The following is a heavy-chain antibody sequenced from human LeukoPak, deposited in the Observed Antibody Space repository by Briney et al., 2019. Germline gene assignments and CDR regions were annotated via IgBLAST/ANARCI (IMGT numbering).Heavy chain of an antibody. CDR1: GGSVPNFY. J-gene: IGHJ5*02. V-gene: IGHV4-59*08. D-gene: IGHD3-10*01. CDR2: IYNSGSI. Sequence: PSETLSLTCTVSGGSVPNFYWNWIRQSLGKRLEWIGYIYNSGSINYNPSLKSRVTISVDTSKNQFSLKLNSVTAADTAVYYCARHYGPWGQGTLVTVSS. CDR3: ARHYGP.